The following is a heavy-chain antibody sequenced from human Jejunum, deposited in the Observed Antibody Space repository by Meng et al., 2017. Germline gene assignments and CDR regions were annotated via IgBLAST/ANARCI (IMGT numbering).Heavy chain of an antibody. D-gene: IGHD6-13*01. CDR3: AHRLAYSTNYNVGWFDP. CDR1: GFSLNTRGVG. CDR2: IYWDNDK. V-gene: IGHV2-5*02. J-gene: IGHJ5*02. Sequence: QLTLKESCPTLVKPTQTLTLTCTFSGFSLNTRGVGVGWIRQPPGKALECLALIYWDNDKRYNPSLKNRLTITKDTSRNQVVLTMTNMDPVDTATYFCAHRLAYSTNYNVGWFDPWGQGALVTVSS.